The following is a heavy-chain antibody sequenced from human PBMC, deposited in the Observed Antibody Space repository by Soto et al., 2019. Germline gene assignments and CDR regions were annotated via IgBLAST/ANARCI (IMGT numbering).Heavy chain of an antibody. V-gene: IGHV1-18*01. D-gene: IGHD3-9*01. J-gene: IGHJ4*02. CDR2: ISAYNGNT. CDR1: GYTFSSYG. CDR3: ARDNDLLAGSPDDY. Sequence: ASVKVSCKASGYTFSSYGFSWVRQAPGQGLEWVGWISAYNGNTNSAQKFQGRVTMTTDTSTSTAYMELRSLRSDDTAVYYCARDNDLLAGSPDDYWGQGTLVTV.